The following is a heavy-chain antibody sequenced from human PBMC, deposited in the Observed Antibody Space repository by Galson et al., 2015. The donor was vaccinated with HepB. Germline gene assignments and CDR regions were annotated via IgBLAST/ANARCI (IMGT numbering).Heavy chain of an antibody. D-gene: IGHD3-22*01. CDR3: AREDSGSWLGGPGVGWNLPN. CDR1: GFTFSSYA. V-gene: IGHV3-30-3*01. J-gene: IGHJ4*02. CDR2: ISYDGSNK. Sequence: SLRLSCAASGFTFSSYAMHWVRQAPGKGLEWVAVISYDGSNKYYADSVKGRFTISRDNSKNTLYLQMNSLRAEDTAVYYCAREDSGSWLGGPGVGWNLPNWGQGTLVTVSS.